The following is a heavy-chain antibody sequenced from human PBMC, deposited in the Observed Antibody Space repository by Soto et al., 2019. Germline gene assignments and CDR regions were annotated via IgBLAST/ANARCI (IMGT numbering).Heavy chain of an antibody. CDR2: ISGSGGST. J-gene: IGHJ4*02. Sequence: GGSLRLSCAASGLTFSSYAMSWVRQAPGKGLEWVSAISGSGGSTYYADSVKGRFTISRDNSKNTLYLQMNSLRAEDTAVYYCAKDRRQIAVAGNGLDYWGQGTLVTVSS. D-gene: IGHD6-19*01. CDR3: AKDRRQIAVAGNGLDY. CDR1: GLTFSSYA. V-gene: IGHV3-23*01.